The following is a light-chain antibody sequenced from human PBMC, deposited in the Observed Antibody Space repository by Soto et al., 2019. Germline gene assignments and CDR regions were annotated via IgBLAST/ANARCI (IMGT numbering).Light chain of an antibody. J-gene: IGLJ1*01. CDR1: SSDIGAYDY. CDR2: EV. Sequence: QSVLTQPASVSGSPGQSITISCSGTSSDIGAYDYVSWYHQHPGRAPKLIIYEVSHRFSGSKSGTTASLTISGLQAEDEADYYCNSYTSRNTLVFGTGTKVTVL. CDR3: NSYTSRNTLV. V-gene: IGLV2-14*03.